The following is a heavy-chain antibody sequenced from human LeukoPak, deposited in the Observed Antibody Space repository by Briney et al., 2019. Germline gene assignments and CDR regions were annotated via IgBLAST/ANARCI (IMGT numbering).Heavy chain of an antibody. CDR1: GYSFTSYW. D-gene: IGHD4-17*01. Sequence: GESLKISCKGSGYSFTSYWIGWVRQMPGKGLEWMGIIYPGDSDTRYSPSLQGQVTISADKSISTAYLQWSSLKASDTAMYYCARGSDYGDYVGAFDIRGQGTMVTVSS. J-gene: IGHJ3*02. V-gene: IGHV5-51*01. CDR3: ARGSDYGDYVGAFDI. CDR2: IYPGDSDT.